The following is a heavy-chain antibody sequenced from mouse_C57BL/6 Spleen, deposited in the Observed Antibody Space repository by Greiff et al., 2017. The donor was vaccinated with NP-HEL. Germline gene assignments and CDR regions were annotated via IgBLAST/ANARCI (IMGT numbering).Heavy chain of an antibody. CDR3: ARVERGAMDY. CDR2: IYPSDSET. Sequence: QVQLQQSGAELVRPGSSVKLSCKASGYTFTSYWMDWVKQRPGQGLEWIGNIYPSDSETHYNQKFKDKATLTVDKSSSTAYMQLSSLTSEDSAVYYCARVERGAMDYWGQGTSVTVSS. CDR1: GYTFTSYW. J-gene: IGHJ4*01. V-gene: IGHV1-61*01.